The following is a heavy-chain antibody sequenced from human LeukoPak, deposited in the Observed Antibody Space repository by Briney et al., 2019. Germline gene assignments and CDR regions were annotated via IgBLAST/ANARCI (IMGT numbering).Heavy chain of an antibody. V-gene: IGHV4-34*01. Sequence: PSETLSLTCAVYGGSFSGYYWSWIRQPPGKGLEWIGEINHSGSTNYNPSLKSRVTISVDTSKNQFSLKLSSVTAADTAVYYCARRRRIVGATPGAFDIWGQRTMVTVSS. CDR3: ARRRRIVGATPGAFDI. CDR1: GGSFSGYY. J-gene: IGHJ3*02. CDR2: INHSGST. D-gene: IGHD1-26*01.